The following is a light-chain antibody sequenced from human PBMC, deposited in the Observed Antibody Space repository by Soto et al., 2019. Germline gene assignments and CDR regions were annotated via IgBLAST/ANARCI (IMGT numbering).Light chain of an antibody. Sequence: DIVMTQSPLSLPVTPGEPASISCRSSQSLLHSNGYNYLDWYLQKPGQSPQLRIYWGSNRACGVPDRFSGSGSGTDFTLKINRVEAEDVGVYFCMRGLQSPPTFGQGTKVEIK. CDR2: WGS. CDR3: MRGLQSPPT. V-gene: IGKV2-28*01. J-gene: IGKJ1*01. CDR1: QSLLHSNGYNY.